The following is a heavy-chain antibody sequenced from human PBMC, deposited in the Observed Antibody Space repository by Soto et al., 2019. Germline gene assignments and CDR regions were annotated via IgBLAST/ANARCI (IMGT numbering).Heavy chain of an antibody. Sequence: GESLRLSCAASGFTFSRYAMNWVRQAPGKGLEWVSAISGNGVITYYADSVKGRFTISRDNSRNTLYLQMNSLRVEDSALYYCAIKLSSGWYFYFDHWGQGTLVTVSS. CDR3: AIKLSSGWYFYFDH. J-gene: IGHJ4*01. D-gene: IGHD6-19*01. CDR1: GFTFSRYA. V-gene: IGHV3-23*01. CDR2: ISGNGVIT.